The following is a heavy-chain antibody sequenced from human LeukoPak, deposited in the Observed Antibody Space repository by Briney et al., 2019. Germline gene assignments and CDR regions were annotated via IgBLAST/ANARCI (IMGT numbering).Heavy chain of an antibody. D-gene: IGHD3-22*01. CDR2: ITPNADRT. CDR3: AIMHGYYDGSGYWVQ. CDR1: GFTFGSYG. J-gene: IGHJ1*01. Sequence: GGSLRLSCAASGFTFGSYGMSWVRQAPGKGLEWVSFITPNADRTSYADSVEGRFTISRDNPRNTLYMQMNSLRDEDTALYYGAIMHGYYDGSGYWVQWGQGTLVTVSS. V-gene: IGHV3-23*01.